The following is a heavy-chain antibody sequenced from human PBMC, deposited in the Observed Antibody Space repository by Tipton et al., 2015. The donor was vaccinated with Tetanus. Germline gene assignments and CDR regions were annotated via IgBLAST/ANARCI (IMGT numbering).Heavy chain of an antibody. V-gene: IGHV5-51*01. CDR1: GYTFRTYW. Sequence: QLVQSGAEVKESGESLKISCRGSGYTFRTYWIAWVRQMPGKGLEWVGLIYPGDSDTKISPSFRGQVTFSVDKSITTAYLQWSSLKASDSAIYFCARLPKHYSASGSTWGQGTQVAVSS. CDR2: IYPGDSDT. J-gene: IGHJ5*02. CDR3: ARLPKHYSASGST. D-gene: IGHD3-10*01.